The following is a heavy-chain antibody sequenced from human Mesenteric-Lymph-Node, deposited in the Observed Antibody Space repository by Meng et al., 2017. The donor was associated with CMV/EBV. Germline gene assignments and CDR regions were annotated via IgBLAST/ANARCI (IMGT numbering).Heavy chain of an antibody. J-gene: IGHJ4*02. V-gene: IGHV3-21*01. CDR2: ISSSGSYI. CDR1: GFTVSSNY. CDR3: ARGPSITTIGVHDF. Sequence: ETLSLTCAASGFTVSSNYMSWVRQAPGKGLEWVSSISSSGSYIYYSDSVKGRFTISRDNANNSLYLKMNSLTAEDTAVYFCARGPSITTIGVHDFWGQGTLVTISS. D-gene: IGHD3-3*01.